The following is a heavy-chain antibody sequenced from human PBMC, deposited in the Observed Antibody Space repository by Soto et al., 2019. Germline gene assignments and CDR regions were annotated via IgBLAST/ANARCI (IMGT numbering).Heavy chain of an antibody. J-gene: IGHJ6*02. CDR2: IIPNIGGT. V-gene: IGHV1-2*02. CDR1: GYTFTGYY. Sequence: ASVKVSCKASGYTFTGYYMHWVRQAPGQGLEWMGGIIPNIGGTNYAQKFQGRVTMTGDESISTAYMELSSLRSEDTAVYYCARVPPAAAGTPHYYYGMDVWGQGTTVTVSS. CDR3: ARVPPAAAGTPHYYYGMDV. D-gene: IGHD6-13*01.